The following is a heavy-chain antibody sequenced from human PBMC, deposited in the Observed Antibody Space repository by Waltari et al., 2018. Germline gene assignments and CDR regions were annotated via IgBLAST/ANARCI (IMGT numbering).Heavy chain of an antibody. V-gene: IGHV4-39*07. CDR2: MFYSGTT. CDR1: GGSVSSGPYF. D-gene: IGHD1-26*01. CDR3: ARDRSGTINSFDP. J-gene: IGHJ5*02. Sequence: QLQLQESGPRLVKPAETLSLTCTVSGGSVSSGPYFWAWIRQPPGKGLEWLGSMFYSGTTYHNSSLKSRVTISVDTSKNQVSLQLKSVTAADTAVYFCARDRSGTINSFDPWGRGTLVTVSS.